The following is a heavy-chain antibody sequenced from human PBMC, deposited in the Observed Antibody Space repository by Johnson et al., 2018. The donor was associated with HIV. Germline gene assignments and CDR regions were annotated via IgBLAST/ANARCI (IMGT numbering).Heavy chain of an antibody. V-gene: IGHV3-9*01. CDR1: GFTFDDYA. J-gene: IGHJ3*02. Sequence: VQLVESGGGVVRPGGSLRLSCAASGFTFDDYAMHWVRQAPGKGLEWVSGISWNSGSIGYADSVKGRFTISRDNSKNTLYLQMNSLRAEDTAVYYCARGGISWFYDAFDIWGQGTMVTVSS. CDR3: ARGGISWFYDAFDI. CDR2: ISWNSGSI. D-gene: IGHD6-13*01.